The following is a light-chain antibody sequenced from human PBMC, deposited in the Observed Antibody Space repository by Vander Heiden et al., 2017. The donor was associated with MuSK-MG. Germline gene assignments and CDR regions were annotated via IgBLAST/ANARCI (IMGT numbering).Light chain of an antibody. J-gene: IGLJ2*01. CDR3: SSYTSNKIRL. V-gene: IGLV2-14*01. CDR2: EVS. CDR1: ISDVGGYNY. Sequence: QSALTQPASVSGSPGQSITISCTGTISDVGGYNYVSWYQQHPGKAPKLMIYEVSNRPSGVSNRFSGSKSGNTASLTISGLQAEDEADYYCSSYTSNKIRLFGGGTKVTVL.